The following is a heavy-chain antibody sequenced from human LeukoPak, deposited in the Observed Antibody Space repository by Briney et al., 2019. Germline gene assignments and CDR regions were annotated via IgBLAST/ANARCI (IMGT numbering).Heavy chain of an antibody. J-gene: IGHJ5*01. CDR3: ARGRGTNLVYNWFDS. D-gene: IGHD1-14*01. Sequence: SETLSLTCTVSGDSITSYYWNWIRQPPGKGLEWIGYIHYSGDTKYNPSLKSRVIISMDTSKNQFSLKLTSVTAADTAVYYCARGRGTNLVYNWFDSCGQGTLVTVSS. V-gene: IGHV4-59*01. CDR1: GDSITSYY. CDR2: IHYSGDT.